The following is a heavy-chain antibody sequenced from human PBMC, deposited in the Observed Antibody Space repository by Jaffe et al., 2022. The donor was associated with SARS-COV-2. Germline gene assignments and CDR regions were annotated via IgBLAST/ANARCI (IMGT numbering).Heavy chain of an antibody. CDR2: IYYSGST. CDR1: GGSISSYY. J-gene: IGHJ6*03. Sequence: QVQLQESGPGLVKPSETLSLTCTVSGGSISSYYWSWIRQPPGKGLEWIGYIYYSGSTNYNPSLKSRVTISVDTSKNQFSLKLSSVTAADTAVYYCASLPRYCSSTSCWRENYYYMDVWGKGTTVTVSS. D-gene: IGHD2-2*01. V-gene: IGHV4-59*01. CDR3: ASLPRYCSSTSCWRENYYYMDV.